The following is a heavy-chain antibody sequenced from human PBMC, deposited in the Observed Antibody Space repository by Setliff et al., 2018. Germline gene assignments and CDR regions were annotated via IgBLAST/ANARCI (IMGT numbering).Heavy chain of an antibody. CDR1: GFTFSSYS. D-gene: IGHD3-3*01. Sequence: ETLSLSCAASGFTFSSYSMHWLRQAPGRGLEWVAYISATSLNTYYVDSVKGRFTISRDNAKNSLYLQMNSLRAEDTAVYYCARIGDFWSGYYFPFDYWGQGTLVTVSS. CDR2: ISATSLNT. V-gene: IGHV3-48*04. J-gene: IGHJ4*02. CDR3: ARIGDFWSGYYFPFDY.